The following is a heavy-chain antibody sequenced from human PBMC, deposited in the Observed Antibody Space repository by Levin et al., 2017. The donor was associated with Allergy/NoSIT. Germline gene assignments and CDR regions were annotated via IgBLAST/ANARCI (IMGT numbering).Heavy chain of an antibody. V-gene: IGHV3-30-3*01. CDR1: GFTFSSYA. CDR2: ISYDGSNK. D-gene: IGHD3-9*01. CDR3: ARVESGILTGYLNYYGMDV. Sequence: PGGSLRLSCAASGFTFSSYAMHWVRQAPGKGLEWVAVISYDGSNKYYADSVKGRFTISRDNSKNTLYLQMNSLRAEDTAVYYCARVESGILTGYLNYYGMDVWGQGTTVTVSS. J-gene: IGHJ6*02.